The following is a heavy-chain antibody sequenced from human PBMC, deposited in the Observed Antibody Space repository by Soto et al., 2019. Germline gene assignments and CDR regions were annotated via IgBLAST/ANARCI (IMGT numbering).Heavy chain of an antibody. CDR1: GFSFRDYD. Sequence: EVQLVESGGGSVQPGESLRLSCAASGFSFRDYDMHWVRQRKGKGLEWVSALGAARDPYYVGSVKGRFSVSRDNAQNSLFRQMNNLRVDDTAVYFRARAYLGRLPRRADYYYAMDVWGRGTTVTVSS. CDR2: LGAARDP. D-gene: IGHD1-26*01. CDR3: ARAYLGRLPRRADYYYAMDV. J-gene: IGHJ6*02. V-gene: IGHV3-13*05.